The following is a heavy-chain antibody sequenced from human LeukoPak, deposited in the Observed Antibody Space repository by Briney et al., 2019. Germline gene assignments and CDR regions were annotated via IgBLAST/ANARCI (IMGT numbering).Heavy chain of an antibody. Sequence: GGSLRLSCAASGFSCSNAWMNWVRQAPGKGLEWVGRIKSRADGGTPEYAASVRGRFTISRDDSDNTLYLQMNSLKIEDTALYYCATPLTTVTPGAFDIWGQGTVVTV. D-gene: IGHD4-17*01. CDR1: GFSCSNAW. J-gene: IGHJ3*02. CDR3: ATPLTTVTPGAFDI. V-gene: IGHV3-15*01. CDR2: IKSRADGGTP.